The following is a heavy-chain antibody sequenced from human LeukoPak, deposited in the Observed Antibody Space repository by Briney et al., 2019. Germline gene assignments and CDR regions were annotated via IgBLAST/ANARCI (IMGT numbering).Heavy chain of an antibody. CDR1: GFTFSSYA. D-gene: IGHD6-6*01. J-gene: IGHJ4*02. CDR2: ISGSGGST. Sequence: PGGSLRLSCAASGFTFSSYAMSWVRQAPGKGLEWVSAISGSGGSTYYADSVKGRFTISRDNSKKTLYLQMNSLRAEDTAVYYCAKGGSYSSSSDYFDYWGQGTLVTVSS. V-gene: IGHV3-23*01. CDR3: AKGGSYSSSSDYFDY.